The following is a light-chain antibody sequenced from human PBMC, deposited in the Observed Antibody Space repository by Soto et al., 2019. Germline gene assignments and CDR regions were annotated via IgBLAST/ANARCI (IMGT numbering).Light chain of an antibody. Sequence: EIVLTQSPATLSLSPGERVTLSCRASQSVSIYLAWYQQKPGQAPRLLIYDASNRATGITARFSGSGSGTDFTLTISSLEPEDFAVYYCQHRSNWPPTFGGGTKVEIK. CDR1: QSVSIY. CDR3: QHRSNWPPT. J-gene: IGKJ4*01. V-gene: IGKV3-11*01. CDR2: DAS.